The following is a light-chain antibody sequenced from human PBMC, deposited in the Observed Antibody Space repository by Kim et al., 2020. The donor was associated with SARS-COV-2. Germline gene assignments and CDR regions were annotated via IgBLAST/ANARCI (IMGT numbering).Light chain of an antibody. CDR1: SSDVGAYDL. CDR2: EVS. CDR3: SSYTGNITCV. J-gene: IGLJ1*01. Sequence: QSALTQPASVSGSPGQSITISCTGTSSDVGAYDLVSWYQQHPGNAPKLMIFEVSNRPSGVSNRFSGSKSGNMASLAISGLQAEDEADYYCSSYTGNITCVFGAGTKVTVL. V-gene: IGLV2-23*02.